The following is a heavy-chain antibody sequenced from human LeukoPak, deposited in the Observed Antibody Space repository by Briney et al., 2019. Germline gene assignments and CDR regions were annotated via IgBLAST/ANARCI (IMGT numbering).Heavy chain of an antibody. Sequence: ASVKVSCKASGYTFTGYYMHWVRQAPGQGLEWMGWINPNSGGTNYAQKFQGGVTMTRDTSISTAYMELSRLRSDDTAVYYCARAHPRGVPAAIFYWGQGTLVTVSS. D-gene: IGHD2-2*01. CDR3: ARAHPRGVPAAIFY. J-gene: IGHJ4*02. V-gene: IGHV1-2*02. CDR2: INPNSGGT. CDR1: GYTFTGYY.